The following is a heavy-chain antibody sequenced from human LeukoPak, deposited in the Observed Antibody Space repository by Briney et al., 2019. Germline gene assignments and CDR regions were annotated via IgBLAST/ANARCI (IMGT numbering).Heavy chain of an antibody. J-gene: IGHJ5*02. CDR1: GDSLRNYY. CDR2: IYDSGST. D-gene: IGHD6-6*01. V-gene: IGHV4-59*08. CDR3: ARLARGRWFDP. Sequence: PSGTLSLTCNVSGDSLRNYYWSWVRQTPGKGLEWIGHIYDSGSTNYNPTLKSRVTISVDTSKNQFSLKVSSVTAADTAVYYCARLARGRWFDPWGQGTLVTVSS.